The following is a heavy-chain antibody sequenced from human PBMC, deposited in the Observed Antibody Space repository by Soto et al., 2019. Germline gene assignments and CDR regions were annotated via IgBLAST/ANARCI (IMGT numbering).Heavy chain of an antibody. Sequence: PGGSLRLSCAASGFTFSSYGMHWVRQAPGKGLEWVAVIWYDGSNKYYADSVKGRFTISRDNSKNTLYLQMNSLRAEDTAVYYCARDRFTMVRGVIWYYYYGMDVWGQGTTVTVSS. CDR2: IWYDGSNK. V-gene: IGHV3-33*01. CDR3: ARDRFTMVRGVIWYYYYGMDV. D-gene: IGHD3-10*01. CDR1: GFTFSSYG. J-gene: IGHJ6*02.